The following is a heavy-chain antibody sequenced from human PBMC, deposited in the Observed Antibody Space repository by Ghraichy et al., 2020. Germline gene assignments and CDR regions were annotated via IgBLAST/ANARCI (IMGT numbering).Heavy chain of an antibody. CDR3: AGGYSYGFHY. J-gene: IGHJ4*02. CDR2: ISGSGGST. D-gene: IGHD5-18*01. V-gene: IGHV3-23*01. CDR1: GFTFSSYA. Sequence: GASLRLSCAASGFTFSSYAMNWVRQAPGKGLEWVSAISGSGGSTYYADSVKGRFTISRDNSKNTLYLQMNSLRAEDTAVYYCAGGYSYGFHYWGQGTLVTVSS.